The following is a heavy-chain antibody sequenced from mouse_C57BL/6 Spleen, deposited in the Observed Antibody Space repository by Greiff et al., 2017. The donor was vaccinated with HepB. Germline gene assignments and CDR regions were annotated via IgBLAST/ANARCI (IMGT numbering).Heavy chain of an antibody. V-gene: IGHV1-42*01. CDR3: ARSGYSNYVGSWFAY. CDR1: GYSFTGYY. D-gene: IGHD2-5*01. CDR2: INPSTGGT. J-gene: IGHJ3*01. Sequence: VQLQQSGPELVKPGASVKISCKASGYSFTGYYMNWVKQSPEKSLEWIGEINPSTGGTTFNQKFKAKATLTVDKSSSTAYMQLKSLTSEDSAVYYCARSGYSNYVGSWFAYWGQGTLVTVSA.